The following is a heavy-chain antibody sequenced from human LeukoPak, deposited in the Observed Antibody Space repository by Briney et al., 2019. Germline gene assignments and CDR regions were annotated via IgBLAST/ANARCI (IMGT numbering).Heavy chain of an antibody. D-gene: IGHD6-19*01. CDR2: IYYSGST. V-gene: IGHV4-39*07. CDR1: GGSISSSSYY. J-gene: IGHJ4*02. Sequence: PSETLSLTCTVSGGSISSSSYYWGWIRQPPGKGLEWIGSIYYSGSTYYNPSLKSRVTISVDTSKNLFSLNLNSVTAADTAVYYCASYRGAVAGYDYWGQGTLVTVSS. CDR3: ASYRGAVAGYDY.